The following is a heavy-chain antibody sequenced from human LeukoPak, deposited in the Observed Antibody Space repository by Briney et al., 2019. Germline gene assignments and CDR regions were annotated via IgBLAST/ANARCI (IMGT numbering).Heavy chain of an antibody. J-gene: IGHJ4*02. CDR3: AKVRGYTYGDDY. D-gene: IGHD5-18*01. V-gene: IGHV3-21*04. Sequence: PGGSPRLSCAASGFTFSSYSMNWVRQAPGKGLEWVSSISSSSSYIYYADSVKGRFSISRDNSKNTLYLQMNSLRAEDTAVYYCAKVRGYTYGDDYWGQGTLVTVSS. CDR2: ISSSSSYI. CDR1: GFTFSSYS.